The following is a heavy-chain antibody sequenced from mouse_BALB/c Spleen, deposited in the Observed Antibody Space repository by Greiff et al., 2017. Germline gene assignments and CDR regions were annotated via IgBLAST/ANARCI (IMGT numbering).Heavy chain of an antibody. J-gene: IGHJ1*01. Sequence: DVKLVESGGGLVKPGGSLKLSCAASGFTFSSYAMSWVRQSPEKRLEWVAEISSGGSYTYYPDTVTGRCTISRDNAKNTLYLEMSSLRSEDTAMYYCARVYYGSRGWYVDVWGAGTTVTVSS. D-gene: IGHD1-1*01. CDR2: ISSGGSYT. CDR1: GFTFSSYA. CDR3: ARVYYGSRGWYVDV. V-gene: IGHV5-9-4*01.